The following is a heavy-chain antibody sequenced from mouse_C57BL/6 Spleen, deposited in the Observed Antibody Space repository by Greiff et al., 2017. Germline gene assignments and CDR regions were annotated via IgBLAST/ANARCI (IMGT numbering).Heavy chain of an antibody. V-gene: IGHV1-22*01. Sequence: SGPELVKPGASVKMSCKASGYTFTDYNMHWVKQSHGKSLEWIGYINPNNGGTSYNQKFKGKATLTVNKSSSTAYMELRSLTSEDSAVYYCARVDALYWYFDVWGTGTTVTVSS. CDR3: ARVDALYWYFDV. CDR2: INPNNGGT. J-gene: IGHJ1*03. CDR1: GYTFTDYN.